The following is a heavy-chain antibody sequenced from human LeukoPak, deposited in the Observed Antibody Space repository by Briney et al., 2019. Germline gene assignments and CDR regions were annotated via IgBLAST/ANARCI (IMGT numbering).Heavy chain of an antibody. CDR2: IYYSGST. Sequence: SETLSLTCTVSGGSISSYYWSWIRQSPGKGLEWVGYIYYSGSTNYNPSLKSRVTISVDMSKNQFSLKLSSVTAADTAVYYCARGGMVPTNYYYYYAMDVWGQGTTVTVSS. V-gene: IGHV4-59*01. D-gene: IGHD3-10*01. CDR1: GGSISSYY. CDR3: ARGGMVPTNYYYYYAMDV. J-gene: IGHJ6*02.